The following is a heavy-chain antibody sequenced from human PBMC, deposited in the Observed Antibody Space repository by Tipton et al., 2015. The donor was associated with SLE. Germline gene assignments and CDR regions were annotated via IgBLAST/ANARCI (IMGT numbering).Heavy chain of an antibody. D-gene: IGHD6-19*01. J-gene: IGHJ4*02. Sequence: LRLSCTVSGGSISSANSYWSWIRQHPEKGLEWIGFISYSGSTYYNPSLKSRLTISVDTSKNQFSLNLISLTAADTAVYYCARGGVGAVATPFDYWGQGTLVTVSS. CDR3: ARGGVGAVATPFDY. CDR2: ISYSGST. CDR1: GGSISSANSY. V-gene: IGHV4-31*03.